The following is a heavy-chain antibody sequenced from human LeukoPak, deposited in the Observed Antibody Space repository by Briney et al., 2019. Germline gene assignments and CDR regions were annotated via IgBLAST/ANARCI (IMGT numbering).Heavy chain of an antibody. CDR2: IYYSGST. V-gene: IGHV4-31*03. D-gene: IGHD3-22*01. Sequence: SETLSLTCTVSGGSISSGGYYWSWIRQHPGKGLEWIGYIYYSGSTYYNPSLKSRVTISVDTSKNQFSLKLSSVTAADTAVYYCARATYSSGYSRFDYWGQGTLVTVSS. CDR3: ARATYSSGYSRFDY. J-gene: IGHJ4*02. CDR1: GGSISSGGYY.